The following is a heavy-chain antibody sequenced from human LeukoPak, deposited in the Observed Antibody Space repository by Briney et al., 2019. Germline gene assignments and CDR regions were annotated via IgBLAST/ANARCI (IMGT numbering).Heavy chain of an antibody. CDR3: ARHAVAAAGSGGWFDP. Sequence: SETLSLTCTVSGGSISSYYWSWIRQPAGKGLEWIGRIYTSGSTNYNPSLKSRVTMSVDTSKNQFSLKLSSVTAADTAVYYCARHAVAAAGSGGWFDPWGQGTLVTVSS. CDR1: GGSISSYY. J-gene: IGHJ5*02. V-gene: IGHV4-4*07. CDR2: IYTSGST. D-gene: IGHD6-13*01.